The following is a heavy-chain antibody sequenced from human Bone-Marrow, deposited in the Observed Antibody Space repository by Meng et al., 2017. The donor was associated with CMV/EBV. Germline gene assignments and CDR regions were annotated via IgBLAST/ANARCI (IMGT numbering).Heavy chain of an antibody. Sequence: SVKVSCKASGYTFTSYYMHWVRQAPGQGLEWMGGIIPIFGTANYAQKFQGRVTITTDESTSTAYMELSSLRSEDTAVYYCARGGIPPRYFDYWGQGTLVTVSS. D-gene: IGHD3-16*01. CDR1: GYTFTSYY. J-gene: IGHJ4*02. CDR2: IIPIFGTA. V-gene: IGHV1-69*05. CDR3: ARGGIPPRYFDY.